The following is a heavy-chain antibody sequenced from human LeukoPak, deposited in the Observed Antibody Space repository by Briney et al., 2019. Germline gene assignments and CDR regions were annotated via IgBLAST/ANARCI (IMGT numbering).Heavy chain of an antibody. Sequence: GGSLRLSCAASGFTFSSYAMSWVRQAPGKGLEWVGRIKSKTDGGTTDYAAPVKGRFTISRDDSKNTLYLQMNSLKTEDTAVYYCTTDPSSSWYWGGYWGQGTLVTVSS. CDR1: GFTFSSYA. J-gene: IGHJ4*02. CDR2: IKSKTDGGTT. V-gene: IGHV3-15*01. CDR3: TTDPSSSWYWGGY. D-gene: IGHD6-13*01.